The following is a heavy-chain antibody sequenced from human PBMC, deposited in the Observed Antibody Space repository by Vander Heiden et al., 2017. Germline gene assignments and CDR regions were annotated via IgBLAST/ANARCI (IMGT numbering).Heavy chain of an antibody. D-gene: IGHD4-4*01. J-gene: IGHJ3*01. V-gene: IGHV1-2*02. CDR1: GYTFSGYY. CDR3: ARGNAYTKGDVLDL. Sequence: VQSGPEVTTPRATVKVLCKASGYTFSGYYGHWVRQGPGQGLEWMGWINPNNGDTNYAQKFQGRFTMTRDTSISTAYMESSRLRSDDTALYFCARGNAYTKGDVLDLWGQGTVVTVSS. CDR2: INPNNGDT.